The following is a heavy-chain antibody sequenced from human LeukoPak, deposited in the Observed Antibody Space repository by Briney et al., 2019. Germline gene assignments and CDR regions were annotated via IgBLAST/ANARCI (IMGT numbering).Heavy chain of an antibody. D-gene: IGHD3-10*01. CDR3: AARDSYGSGSYPVDY. J-gene: IGHJ4*02. V-gene: IGHV3-21*01. CDR1: GFTFSSYS. Sequence: GGSLRLSCAASGFTFSSYSMNWVRQAPGKGLEWVSSISSRSTYIYYADSLKGRFTISRDNAKNSLYLQMNSLRAEDTAVYYCAARDSYGSGSYPVDYWGQGTLVTVSS. CDR2: ISSRSTYI.